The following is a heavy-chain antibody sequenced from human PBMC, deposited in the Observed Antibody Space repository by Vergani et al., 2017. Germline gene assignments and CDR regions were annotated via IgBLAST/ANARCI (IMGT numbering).Heavy chain of an antibody. J-gene: IGHJ3*02. CDR1: GGSFSGYY. V-gene: IGHV4-34*09. D-gene: IGHD6-6*01. CDR2: INHSGST. CDR3: ARGLRYSSSSKVAFDI. Sequence: QVQLQESGPGLVKPSQTLSLTCAVYGGSFSGYYWSWIRQPPGKGLEWIGEINHSGSTNYNPSLKSRVTISVDTSKNQFSLKLSSVTAADTAVYYCARGLRYSSSSKVAFDIWGQGTMVTVSS.